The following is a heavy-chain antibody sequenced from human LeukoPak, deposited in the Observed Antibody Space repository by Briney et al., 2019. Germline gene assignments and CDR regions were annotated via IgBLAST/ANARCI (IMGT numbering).Heavy chain of an antibody. V-gene: IGHV3-7*01. D-gene: IGHD3-22*01. J-gene: IGHJ4*02. CDR2: IKQDGSEK. Sequence: PGRSLRLSCAASGFPFSSYWMSWVRQAPGKGLEWVANIKQDGSEKYYVDSVKGRFTISRDNAKNSLYLQMNSLRAEDTAVYYCARTRITMIVGLASRFDYWGQRTLVTVSS. CDR1: GFPFSSYW. CDR3: ARTRITMIVGLASRFDY.